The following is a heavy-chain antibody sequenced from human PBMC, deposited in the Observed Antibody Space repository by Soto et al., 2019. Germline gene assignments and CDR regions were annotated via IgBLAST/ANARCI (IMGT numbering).Heavy chain of an antibody. Sequence: QLQLQESGPGLLKPSEPLSLTCTVSGGSISGYYWSWIRQPPGKGLEWIAYIYYSGSSNSNPSLNSRVTISVDTSKNQFSLKFSSVTAADTAVYYCARHSNEYRKSLDYWGQGTLVTVSS. J-gene: IGHJ4*02. CDR1: GGSISGYY. CDR3: ARHSNEYRKSLDY. CDR2: IYYSGSS. D-gene: IGHD1-1*01. V-gene: IGHV4-59*08.